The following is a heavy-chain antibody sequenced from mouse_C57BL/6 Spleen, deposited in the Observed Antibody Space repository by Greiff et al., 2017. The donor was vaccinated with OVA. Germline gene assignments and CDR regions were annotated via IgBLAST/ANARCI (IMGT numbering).Heavy chain of an antibody. D-gene: IGHD1-1*01. J-gene: IGHJ2*01. V-gene: IGHV1-59*01. CDR3: GPEFTTVVGGDY. Sequence: QVQLQQPGAELVRPGTSVKLSCKASGYTFTSYWMHWVKQRPGQGLEWIGVIDPSDSYTNYNQKFKGKATLTVDTSSSTAYMQLSSLTSEDSAVYYCGPEFTTVVGGDYWGQGTTLTVSS. CDR2: IDPSDSYT. CDR1: GYTFTSYW.